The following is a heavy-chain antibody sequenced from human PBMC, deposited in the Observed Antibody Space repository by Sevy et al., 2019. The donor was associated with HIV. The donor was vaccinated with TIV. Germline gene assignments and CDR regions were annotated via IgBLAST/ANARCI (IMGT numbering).Heavy chain of an antibody. CDR2: FDPEDGET. CDR1: GYTLSKLS. Sequence: ASVKVSCMVSGYTLSKLSMHWVGQAPGKGPEWMGGFDPEDGETIYAQKFQGRVTMTEDTSTDTAYMELSSLRSEDTAVYYCATLDFWSDYPLYGMDVWGQGTTVTVSS. CDR3: ATLDFWSDYPLYGMDV. D-gene: IGHD3-3*01. V-gene: IGHV1-24*01. J-gene: IGHJ6*02.